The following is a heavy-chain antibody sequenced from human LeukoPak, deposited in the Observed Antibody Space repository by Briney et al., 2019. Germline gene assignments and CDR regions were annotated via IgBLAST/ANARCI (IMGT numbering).Heavy chain of an antibody. CDR1: GFTFSSYS. CDR2: ISSSSSYI. V-gene: IGHV3-21*01. CDR3: ARDQEYCSSTSCPLWFDP. J-gene: IGHJ5*02. Sequence: GGSLRLSCAASGFTFSSYSMNWVRQAPGKGLEWVSSISSSSSYIYYADSVKGRFTISRDNAKNSLYLPMNSLRAEDTAVYYCARDQEYCSSTSCPLWFDPWGQGTLVTVSA. D-gene: IGHD2-2*01.